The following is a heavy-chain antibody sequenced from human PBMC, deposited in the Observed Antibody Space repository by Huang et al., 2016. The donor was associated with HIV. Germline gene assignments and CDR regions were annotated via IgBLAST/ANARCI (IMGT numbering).Heavy chain of an antibody. Sequence: QLQLQGSGPGLVKPSETLSLTCTVSGGSITSSIYYWGWIGQPPGKGLEWVGSIYYSGSTDYNPALNSRVTVSVDTSKNQFSLKLSSVTAADTAVYYCARHFSYYDSSGYTPWDAFDIWGQGTMVTVSS. CDR1: GGSITSSIYY. V-gene: IGHV4-39*01. D-gene: IGHD3-22*01. J-gene: IGHJ3*02. CDR2: IYYSGST. CDR3: ARHFSYYDSSGYTPWDAFDI.